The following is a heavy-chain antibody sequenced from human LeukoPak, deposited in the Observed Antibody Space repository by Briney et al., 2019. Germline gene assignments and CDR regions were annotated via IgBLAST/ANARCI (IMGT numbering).Heavy chain of an antibody. CDR1: GFTFRNYA. CDR2: IGGGGTYT. V-gene: IGHV3-23*01. J-gene: IGHJ4*02. CDR3: AKDIGYSDWALDY. D-gene: IGHD6-13*01. Sequence: GGSLRLSCAASGFTFRNYAMSWVRQAPGKGLEWVSSIGGGGTYTYYADSVKGRFTISRNNFKNTLYLQMNSLRAEDTAVYFCAKDIGYSDWALDYWGRGTLVTVSS.